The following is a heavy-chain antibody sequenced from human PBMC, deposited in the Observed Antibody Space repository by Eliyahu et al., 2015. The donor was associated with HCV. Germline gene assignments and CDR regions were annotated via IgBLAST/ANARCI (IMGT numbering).Heavy chain of an antibody. CDR1: GFTFSRYW. J-gene: IGHJ4*02. CDR3: ARDVAGVVDTYDY. CDR2: IKQDGSEK. D-gene: IGHD3-10*01. Sequence: EVHLLESGGGLVQPGGSLRVSCAASGFTFSRYWMSWVRQAPGKGLEWVANIKQDGSEKYYVDSVKGRFTISRDNAKNSLYLQMNSLRAADTAVYFCARDVAGVVDTYDYWGQGTLVTVSS. V-gene: IGHV3-7*01.